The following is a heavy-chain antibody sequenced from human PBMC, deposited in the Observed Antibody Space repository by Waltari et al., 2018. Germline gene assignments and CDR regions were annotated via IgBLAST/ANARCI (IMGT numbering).Heavy chain of an antibody. CDR2: MSYNGAT. J-gene: IGHJ3*01. Sequence: QLQLQESGPGLGKPSETLSLTCIVSGGSLTSNRHHWAWIRQPPGQGLEWIGTMSYNGATYSSPSLKSRVTLSRDTSKNHLSLKLGSVTAADTAVYYCATYIGASIGTAAFDVWGQGTMVTVSS. CDR1: GGSLTSNRHH. V-gene: IGHV4-39*02. D-gene: IGHD5-12*01. CDR3: ATYIGASIGTAAFDV.